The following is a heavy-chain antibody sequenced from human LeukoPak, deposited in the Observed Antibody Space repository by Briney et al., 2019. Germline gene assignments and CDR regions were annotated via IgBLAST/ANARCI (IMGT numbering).Heavy chain of an antibody. CDR1: GYTFTGYY. V-gene: IGHV1-2*06. CDR2: INPSSGGT. Sequence: ASVKVSCKVSGYTFTGYYLHWVRQAPGQGLEWMGRINPSSGGTNYAQKFQGRVTMTRDTSINTAYLDLSNLRSDDTAVYYCARGPSGSDYWGRGTLVIVSS. CDR3: ARGPSGSDY. J-gene: IGHJ4*02. D-gene: IGHD3-10*01.